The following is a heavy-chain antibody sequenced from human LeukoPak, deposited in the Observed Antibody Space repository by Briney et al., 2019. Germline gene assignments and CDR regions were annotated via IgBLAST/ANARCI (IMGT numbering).Heavy chain of an antibody. CDR2: ISGSTSTI. CDR3: ARGINYFDY. V-gene: IGHV3-48*02. CDR1: GFNFNSYS. J-gene: IGHJ4*02. Sequence: GGSLRLSCAASGFNFNSYSMNWVRQAPGKGLEWVSYISGSTSTIYYADSVKGRFTISRDNAKNSLYLQMSSLRDEDAAVYYCARGINYFDYWGQGTLVTVSS.